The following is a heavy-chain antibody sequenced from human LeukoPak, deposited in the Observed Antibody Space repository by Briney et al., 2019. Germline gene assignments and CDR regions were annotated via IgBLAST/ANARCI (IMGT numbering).Heavy chain of an antibody. V-gene: IGHV4-59*01. CDR3: ARGSWATIDY. Sequence: PSETLSLTCTVSGGSISSYYWSWIRQPPGKGLEWIGYIYYSGSTNYNPSLKSRVTISVDTSKNQFSLKLSSVTAADTAVYYCARGSWATIDYWGQGTLVTVSS. CDR2: IYYSGST. J-gene: IGHJ4*02. D-gene: IGHD5-24*01. CDR1: GGSISSYY.